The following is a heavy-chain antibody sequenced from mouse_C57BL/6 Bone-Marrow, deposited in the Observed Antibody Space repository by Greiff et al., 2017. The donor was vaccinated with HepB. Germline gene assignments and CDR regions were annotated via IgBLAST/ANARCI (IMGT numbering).Heavy chain of an antibody. V-gene: IGHV5-16*01. Sequence: LQQSDGGLVQPGSSMKLSCTASGFTFSDYYMAWVRQVPEKGLEWVANINYDGSSTYYLDSLKSRFIISRDNAKNILYLQMSSLKSEDTATYYCARGYGYYDYWGQGTTLTVSS. CDR2: INYDGSST. CDR1: GFTFSDYY. CDR3: ARGYGYYDY. J-gene: IGHJ2*01. D-gene: IGHD2-3*01.